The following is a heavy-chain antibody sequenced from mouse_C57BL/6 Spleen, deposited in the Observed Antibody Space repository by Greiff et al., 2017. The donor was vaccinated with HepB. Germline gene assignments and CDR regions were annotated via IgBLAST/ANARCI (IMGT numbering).Heavy chain of an antibody. CDR1: GYAFSSSW. D-gene: IGHD1-1*01. Sequence: VQLQESGPELVKPGASVKISCKASGYAFSSSWMNWVKQRPGKGLEWIGRIYPGDGDTNYNGKFKGKATLTADKSSSTASMQLSSLTSEDSAVYFCARDYYGSSYYAMDYWGQGTSVTVSS. V-gene: IGHV1-82*01. J-gene: IGHJ4*01. CDR3: ARDYYGSSYYAMDY. CDR2: IYPGDGDT.